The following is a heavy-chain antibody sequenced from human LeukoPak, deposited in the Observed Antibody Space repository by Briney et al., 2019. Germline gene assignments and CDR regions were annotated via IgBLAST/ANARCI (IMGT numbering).Heavy chain of an antibody. CDR1: GFTFSGDR. J-gene: IGHJ4*02. V-gene: IGHV3-7*01. D-gene: IGHD6-19*01. Sequence: GGSLRLSCAASGFTFSGDRMTWVRQAPGKGLEWVADIKQDGSEKYYVDSVKGRFTISRDNGKNSLYVQMNSLRAEDTGVYYCARGYNSAWTAWGQGTLVTVSS. CDR3: ARGYNSAWTA. CDR2: IKQDGSEK.